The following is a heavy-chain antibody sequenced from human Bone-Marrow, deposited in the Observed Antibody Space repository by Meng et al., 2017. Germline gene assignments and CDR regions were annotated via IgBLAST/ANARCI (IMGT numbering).Heavy chain of an antibody. CDR1: GFTFDYYA. D-gene: IGHD6-13*01. J-gene: IGHJ4*02. CDR3: AKDSSSTWANLDY. V-gene: IGHV3-43D*03. Sequence: EVQLVESGGIVVQPGGSLGLSGAASGFTFDYYAMHWDRHAPGKGLEWVSLISWDGGSTYYADSVKGRFTISRDNSKNSLYLQMNTLRAEDTALYYCAKDSSSTWANLDYWGQGTLVTVSS. CDR2: ISWDGGST.